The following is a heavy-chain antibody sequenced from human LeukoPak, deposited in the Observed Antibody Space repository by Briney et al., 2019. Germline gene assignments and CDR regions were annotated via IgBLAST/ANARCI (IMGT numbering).Heavy chain of an antibody. J-gene: IGHJ4*01. CDR2: ITPTTSYI. CDR3: ARLTRPRDSSGHYHYYDH. D-gene: IGHD3-22*01. CDR1: GLGFSSFS. V-gene: IGHV3-21*01. Sequence: GGSLRLSCAASGLGFSSFSFNWIRQAPGKGLEWVSSITPTTSYIYYADSVRGRFTISRENAKNSLYLQMNSLRAEDTAVYYCARLTRPRDSSGHYHYYDHWGKGTLGTVSS.